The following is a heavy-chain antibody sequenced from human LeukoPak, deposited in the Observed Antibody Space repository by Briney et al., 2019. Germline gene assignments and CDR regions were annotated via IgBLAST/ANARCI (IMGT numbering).Heavy chain of an antibody. J-gene: IGHJ5*02. CDR2: INRGGSA. CDR3: ATARCSGDGCYPNWIDP. D-gene: IGHD2-15*01. V-gene: IGHV4-34*01. CDR1: GGSFSGYY. Sequence: SETLSLTCAVYGGSFSGYYWNWIRQAPGKGLEWIGEINRGGSANYNPSLKSRVTIAVDTSKNQFSLKLTSVTDADTAVYCATARCSGDGCYPNWIDPWGQGTLVTVSS.